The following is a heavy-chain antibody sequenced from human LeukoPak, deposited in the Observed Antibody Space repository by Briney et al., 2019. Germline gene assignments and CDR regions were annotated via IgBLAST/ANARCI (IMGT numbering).Heavy chain of an antibody. D-gene: IGHD6-25*01. CDR3: ATLEPYRGYSYYYMDV. J-gene: IGHJ6*03. CDR2: IRYDGSNK. V-gene: IGHV3-30*02. Sequence: PGGSLRLSCAASGFTFSSYWMHWVRQAPGKGLEWVAFIRYDGSNKYYADSVKGRFTISRDNSKNTLYLQMNSLRAEDTAVYYCATLEPYRGYSYYYMDVWGKGTTVTISS. CDR1: GFTFSSYW.